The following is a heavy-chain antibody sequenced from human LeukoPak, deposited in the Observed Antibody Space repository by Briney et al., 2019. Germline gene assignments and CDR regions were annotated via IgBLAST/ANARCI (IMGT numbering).Heavy chain of an antibody. CDR3: AKDLTGVLEGGFDY. J-gene: IGHJ4*02. V-gene: IGHV3-9*01. D-gene: IGHD7-27*01. CDR1: GFTFDDYA. Sequence: GGSLRLSCAASGFTFDDYAMHWVRQAPEKGLEWVSGISWNSGSIGYADSVKGRFTISRDNAKNSLYLQMNSLRAEDTALYYCAKDLTGVLEGGFDYWGQGTLVTVSS. CDR2: ISWNSGSI.